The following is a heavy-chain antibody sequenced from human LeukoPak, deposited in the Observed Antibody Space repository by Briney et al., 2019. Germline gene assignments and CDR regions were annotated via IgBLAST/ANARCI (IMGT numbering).Heavy chain of an antibody. Sequence: SETLSLTCTVSGGSISSYYWSWIRQPPGKGLEWIGYIYYSGSTNYNPSLKSRVTISVDTSKNQFSLKLSSVTAADTAVYYCARVKLPDDAFDIWGQGTMVTVSS. CDR2: IYYSGST. D-gene: IGHD1-26*01. J-gene: IGHJ3*02. CDR1: GGSISSYY. CDR3: ARVKLPDDAFDI. V-gene: IGHV4-59*01.